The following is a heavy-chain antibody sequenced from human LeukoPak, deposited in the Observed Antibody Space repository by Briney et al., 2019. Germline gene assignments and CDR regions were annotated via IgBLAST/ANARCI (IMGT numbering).Heavy chain of an antibody. D-gene: IGHD3-16*01. Sequence: ASVKVSCKASGYKFIDDYMHWMRQAPGQGLEFMGWINPDSGFTNYAQKFKGRVTMTRDTSISTAYLEVRSLTSDDTAVYYCAPTAEAYTSWWRVWGQGTLVTVSS. V-gene: IGHV1-2*02. CDR2: INPDSGFT. CDR3: APTAEAYTSWWRV. J-gene: IGHJ4*02. CDR1: GYKFIDDY.